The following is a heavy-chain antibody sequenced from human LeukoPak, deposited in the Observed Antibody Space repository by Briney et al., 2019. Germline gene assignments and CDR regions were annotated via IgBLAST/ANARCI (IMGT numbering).Heavy chain of an antibody. V-gene: IGHV3-23*01. CDR1: GFTFSSYA. J-gene: IGHJ4*02. D-gene: IGHD2-2*01. CDR2: ISGSGGST. CDR3: AKGPVPAAIDNYFDY. Sequence: GGSLRLSCAASGFTFSSYAMSWVRQAPGKGLEWVSAISGSGGSTYYADSAKGRFTIPRDNSKNTLYLQMNSLRAEDTAVYYCAKGPVPAAIDNYFDYWGQGTLVTVSS.